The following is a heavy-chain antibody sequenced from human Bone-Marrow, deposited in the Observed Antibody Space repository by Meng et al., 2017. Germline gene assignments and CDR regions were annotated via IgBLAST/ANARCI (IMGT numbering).Heavy chain of an antibody. D-gene: IGHD3-3*01. CDR3: ARDEWSGHQLSLFDY. CDR1: VHSVSSNSAA. Sequence: SHTLSLICAISVHSVSSNSAAWNWISQSPSRVLEWLGRTYYRPKWYNDYAVPVKTRITINPDTSKNQFSLQLSSVTPEDTDVYYCARDEWSGHQLSLFDYWGQGTLVTVS. J-gene: IGHJ4*02. V-gene: IGHV6-1*01. CDR2: TYYRPKWYN.